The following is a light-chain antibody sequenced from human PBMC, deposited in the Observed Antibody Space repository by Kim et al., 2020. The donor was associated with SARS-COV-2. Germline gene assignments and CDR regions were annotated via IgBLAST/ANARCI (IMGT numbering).Light chain of an antibody. CDR1: SLRSYY. CDR3: NSRDSNDNVV. J-gene: IGLJ2*01. V-gene: IGLV3-19*01. Sequence: ALGQTGRITCQGDSLRSYYATWYQQKPGQAPILVIYGKNNRPSGIPDRFSGSSSGNTASWTITGTQAGDEADYYCNSRDSNDNVVFGGGTQLTVL. CDR2: GKN.